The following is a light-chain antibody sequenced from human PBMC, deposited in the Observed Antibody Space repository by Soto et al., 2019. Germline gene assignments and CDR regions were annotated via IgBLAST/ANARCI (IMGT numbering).Light chain of an antibody. V-gene: IGKV1-39*01. CDR1: QSISSY. Sequence: DIQMTQSPSSLSASVGDRVIITCRASQSISSYLNWYQQKPGKAPKLLIFAASTLQSGVPSRFSGSGSGTDFTLTISNLQPEDFATYFCQQSYSAPRTGFTFGPGTKVDVK. CDR2: AAS. J-gene: IGKJ3*01. CDR3: QQSYSAPRTGFT.